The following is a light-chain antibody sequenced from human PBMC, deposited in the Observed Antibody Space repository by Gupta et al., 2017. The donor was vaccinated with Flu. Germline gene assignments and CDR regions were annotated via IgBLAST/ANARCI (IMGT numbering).Light chain of an antibody. CDR1: SSNIGAGLD. CDR3: QSYDSSLRGYV. J-gene: IGLJ1*01. V-gene: IGLV1-40*01. Sequence: QSVLTQPPSVSGAPGQRVTIPCTGSSSNIGAGLDVHWYQQLPGTAPKLLIYDNNYRPSGVPDRFSASKSATSASLVIAGLQAEDEADYYCQSYDSSLRGYVFGTGTEVTVL. CDR2: DNN.